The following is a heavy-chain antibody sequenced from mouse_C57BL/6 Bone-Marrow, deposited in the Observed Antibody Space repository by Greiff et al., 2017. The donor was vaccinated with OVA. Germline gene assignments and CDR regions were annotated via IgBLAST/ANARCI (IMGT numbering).Heavy chain of an antibody. J-gene: IGHJ1*03. CDR2: IDPETGGT. Sequence: VQLQQSGAELVRPGASVTLSCKASGYTFTDYEMHWVKQTPVHGLEWIGAIDPETGGTAYNQKFKGKAILTADKSSSTAYMELRSLTSEDSAVYYCTPYYGGPLWWFDVWGTGTTVTVSS. CDR1: GYTFTDYE. V-gene: IGHV1-15*01. CDR3: TPYYGGPLWWFDV. D-gene: IGHD1-1*02.